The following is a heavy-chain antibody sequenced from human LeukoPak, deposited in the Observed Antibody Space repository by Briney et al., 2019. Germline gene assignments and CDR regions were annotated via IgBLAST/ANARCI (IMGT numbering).Heavy chain of an antibody. Sequence: GASVKVSCKASGYTFTGYYMHWVRQAPGQGLEWMGWINPNSGGTNYAQKFQGRVTMTRDTSISTAYMELRSLRSDDTAVYYCARDRRGPYYYDSSGYYLGDAFDIWGQGTMVTVSS. CDR3: ARDRRGPYYYDSSGYYLGDAFDI. CDR2: INPNSGGT. D-gene: IGHD3-22*01. J-gene: IGHJ3*02. V-gene: IGHV1-2*02. CDR1: GYTFTGYY.